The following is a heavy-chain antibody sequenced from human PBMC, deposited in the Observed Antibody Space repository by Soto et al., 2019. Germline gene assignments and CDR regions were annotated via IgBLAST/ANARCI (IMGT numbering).Heavy chain of an antibody. D-gene: IGHD6-13*01. Sequence: EVHLVESGGGLVQPGGSLRLPCAASGFTFSSYSLNWVRQAPGKGLEWVSYITSSGTTVYYADSVRGRFTISRDNAKNSLYLQMNSLRDDDTAVYYCARGSSNWAYYFDFWGQGTLVTVSS. CDR2: ITSSGTTV. V-gene: IGHV3-48*02. CDR1: GFTFSSYS. CDR3: ARGSSNWAYYFDF. J-gene: IGHJ4*02.